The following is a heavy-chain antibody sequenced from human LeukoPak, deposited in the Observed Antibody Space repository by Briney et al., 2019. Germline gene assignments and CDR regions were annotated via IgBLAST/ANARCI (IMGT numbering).Heavy chain of an antibody. D-gene: IGHD6-13*01. J-gene: IGHJ6*03. CDR1: GFTFSSYA. V-gene: IGHV3-23*01. CDR3: ARPYSSSWYAYYYYYYMDV. Sequence: GGSLRLSCAASGFTFSSYAMSWVRQAPGKGLEWVSAISGSGGSTYYADSVKGRFTISRDNSKNTLYLQMNSLRAEDTAVYYCARPYSSSWYAYYYYYYMDVWGKGTTVTVSS. CDR2: ISGSGGST.